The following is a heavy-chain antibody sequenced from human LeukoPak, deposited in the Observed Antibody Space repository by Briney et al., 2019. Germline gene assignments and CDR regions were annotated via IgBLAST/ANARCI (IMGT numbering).Heavy chain of an antibody. CDR3: ARTLYYDYQDY. CDR2: IKQDGSEK. CDR1: GFTFKNYW. D-gene: IGHD3-3*01. V-gene: IGHV3-7*01. Sequence: GSLRLSCAASGFTFKNYWMSWVRQAPGKGLEWVANIKQDGSEKYYVDSVKGRFTISRDNAKNSLYLQMNSLRAEDTAVYYCARTLYYDYQDYWGQGTLVTVSS. J-gene: IGHJ4*02.